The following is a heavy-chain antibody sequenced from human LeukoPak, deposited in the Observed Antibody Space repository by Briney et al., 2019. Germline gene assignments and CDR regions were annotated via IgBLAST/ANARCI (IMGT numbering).Heavy chain of an antibody. CDR2: IGISSGNT. Sequence: PGGSLRLSCAASGFTFTMYGMHWVRQAPGKGLEWISYIGISSGNTKYADSVKGRFTISRDKARNSLYLQMNSLRVEDTAVYYCARDHRYAFDNWGHGTLVTVSS. J-gene: IGHJ4*01. D-gene: IGHD5-12*01. CDR3: ARDHRYAFDN. CDR1: GFTFTMYG. V-gene: IGHV3-48*01.